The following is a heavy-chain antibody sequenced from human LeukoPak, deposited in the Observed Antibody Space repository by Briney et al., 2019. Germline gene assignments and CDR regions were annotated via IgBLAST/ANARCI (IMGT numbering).Heavy chain of an antibody. D-gene: IGHD1-20*01. CDR3: ARGKPVTGTPDYYSYGMDV. Sequence: GRSLRLSCAASGFTFDDYAMHWVRQAPGKGLEWVSGINWNSGSIGYADSVKGRFTISRDNAKNSLYLQMNSLRAEDTALYYCARGKPVTGTPDYYSYGMDVWGQGTMVTVSS. V-gene: IGHV3-9*01. J-gene: IGHJ6*02. CDR1: GFTFDDYA. CDR2: INWNSGSI.